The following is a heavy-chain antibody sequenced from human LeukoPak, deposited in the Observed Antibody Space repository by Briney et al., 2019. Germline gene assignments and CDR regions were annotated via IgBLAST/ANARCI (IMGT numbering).Heavy chain of an antibody. CDR3: TKDPNGAYIGAFDP. CDR1: GFSFSSFA. V-gene: IGHV3-23*01. J-gene: IGHJ5*02. Sequence: GGSLRLSCAASGFSFSSFAMTWVRQAPGKGLEWVSSITGGHYATYNTDSVKGRFTISRDNAKNTLYLQMNSLRADDTAIYYCTKDPNGAYIGAFDPWGQGTLVTVSP. D-gene: IGHD4-17*01. CDR2: ITGGHYAT.